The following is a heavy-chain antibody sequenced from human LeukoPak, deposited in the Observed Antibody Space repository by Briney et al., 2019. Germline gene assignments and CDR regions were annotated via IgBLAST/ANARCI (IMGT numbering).Heavy chain of an antibody. Sequence: PSETLSLTCTVSGGSISSGGYYWSWIRQPPGKGLEWIGYIYHSGSTYYNPSLKSRVTISVDRSKNQFSLKLSSVTAADTAVYYCARASRIAAAGSPSYFDYWGQGILVTVSS. CDR1: GGSISSGGYY. V-gene: IGHV4-30-2*01. CDR3: ARASRIAAAGSPSYFDY. CDR2: IYHSGST. D-gene: IGHD6-13*01. J-gene: IGHJ4*02.